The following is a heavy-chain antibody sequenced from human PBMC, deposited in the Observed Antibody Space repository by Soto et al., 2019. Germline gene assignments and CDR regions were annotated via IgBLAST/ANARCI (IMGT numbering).Heavy chain of an antibody. V-gene: IGHV1-69*13. CDR3: AADRIAAAGTRYYYYGMDV. D-gene: IGHD6-13*01. Sequence: SVKVSCKASGGTFSSYAISWVRQAPGQGLEWMGGIIPIFGTANYAQEFQGRVTITADESTSTAYMELSSLRSEDTAVYYCAADRIAAAGTRYYYYGMDVWGQGTTVTVSS. CDR2: IIPIFGTA. J-gene: IGHJ6*02. CDR1: GGTFSSYA.